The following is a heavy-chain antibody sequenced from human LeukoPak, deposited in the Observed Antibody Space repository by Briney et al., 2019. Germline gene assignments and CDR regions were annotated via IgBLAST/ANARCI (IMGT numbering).Heavy chain of an antibody. CDR1: GASITTYY. V-gene: IGHV4-59*01. Sequence: TSETLSLTCTVSGASITTYYWTWIRQPPGKGLEWIGYIYHSGSTNCNPSLKSRVTISLDTSRNQFSLRLSSVTAADTAVYFCAREYSTSSEGDYFDYWGQGSLVTVSS. D-gene: IGHD6-6*01. CDR3: AREYSTSSEGDYFDY. J-gene: IGHJ4*02. CDR2: IYHSGST.